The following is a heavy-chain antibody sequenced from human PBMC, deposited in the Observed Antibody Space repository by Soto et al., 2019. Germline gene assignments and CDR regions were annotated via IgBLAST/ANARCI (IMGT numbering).Heavy chain of an antibody. CDR2: ISAYNGNT. V-gene: IGHV1-18*04. J-gene: IGHJ5*02. Sequence: QVQLLQSGAEVKKPGASVRVSCKVSGYTFTTYGFSWGGQAPGQGFEWMGWISAYNGNTNYAQKLQGRVTMTTDTSTSTAYMELRSLRSDDTAVYYCARDRTYYYDSSGPWGQGTLVTVSS. CDR3: ARDRTYYYDSSGP. CDR1: GYTFTTYG. D-gene: IGHD3-22*01.